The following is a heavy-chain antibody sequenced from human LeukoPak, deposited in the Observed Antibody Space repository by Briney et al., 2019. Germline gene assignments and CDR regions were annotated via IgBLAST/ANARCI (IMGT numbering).Heavy chain of an antibody. Sequence: LRLSCAASGFTLSSYAMSWIRQHPGKGLEWIGYIYYSGSTYYNPSLKSRVTISVDTSKNQFSLKLSSVTAADTAVYYCASVFWSGPYYYYGMDVWGQGTTVTVSS. V-gene: IGHV4-31*02. CDR2: IYYSGST. CDR1: GFTLSSYA. J-gene: IGHJ6*02. CDR3: ASVFWSGPYYYYGMDV. D-gene: IGHD3-3*01.